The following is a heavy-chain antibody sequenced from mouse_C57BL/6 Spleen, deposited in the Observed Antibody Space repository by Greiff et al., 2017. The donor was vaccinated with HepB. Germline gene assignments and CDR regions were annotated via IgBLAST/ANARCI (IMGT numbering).Heavy chain of an antibody. CDR1: GYTFTDYY. CDR3: AREGIYYDYDGGNAMDY. Sequence: VQLQQSGPELVKPGASVKISCKASGYTFTDYYMNWVKQSHGKSLEWIGDINPNNGGTSYNQKFKGKATLTVDKSSSTAYMELRSLTSEDSAVYYCAREGIYYDYDGGNAMDYWGQGTSVTVSS. CDR2: INPNNGGT. J-gene: IGHJ4*01. V-gene: IGHV1-26*01. D-gene: IGHD2-4*01.